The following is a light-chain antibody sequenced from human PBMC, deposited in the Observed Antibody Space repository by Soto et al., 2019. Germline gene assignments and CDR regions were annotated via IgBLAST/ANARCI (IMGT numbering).Light chain of an antibody. Sequence: DVVMSQSPLSLPVTFGQPASIACRSSQSLLFYDGNTYLSWFQQRPGQSPRRLIYKVSNRDSGVPDRFSGSGSGTDFTLTISRVEAEDIGVYYCMQGTHWPYTFGQGTRLEIK. J-gene: IGKJ2*01. CDR3: MQGTHWPYT. CDR1: QSLLFYDGNTY. CDR2: KVS. V-gene: IGKV2-30*01.